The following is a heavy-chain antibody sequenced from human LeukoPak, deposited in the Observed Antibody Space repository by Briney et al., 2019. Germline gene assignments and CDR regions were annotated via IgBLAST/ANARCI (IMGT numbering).Heavy chain of an antibody. Sequence: SETLSLTCTVSGGSISPHYWSWIRQPPGKRLEWIGFTYFSGNTNYIPSLKGRVTISLDRPKNQFSLMLSSVTAADTAVYYCARRHGDSLPYFDFWGQGTLVTVSS. CDR3: ARRHGDSLPYFDF. J-gene: IGHJ4*02. CDR1: GGSISPHY. V-gene: IGHV4-59*11. D-gene: IGHD5-24*01. CDR2: TYFSGNT.